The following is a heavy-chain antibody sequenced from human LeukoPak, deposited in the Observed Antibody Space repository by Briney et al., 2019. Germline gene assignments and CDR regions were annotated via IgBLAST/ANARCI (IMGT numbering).Heavy chain of an antibody. CDR3: ARSVTMVRGVLGYWFDP. CDR2: IYYSGST. J-gene: IGHJ5*02. D-gene: IGHD3-10*01. Sequence: PSETLSLTCTVSGGSISSYYWSWIRQPPGKGLEWIGYIYYSGSTYYNPSLKSRVTMSVDTSKNQFSLKLSSVTAADTAVYYCARSVTMVRGVLGYWFDPWGQGTLVTVSS. CDR1: GGSISSYY. V-gene: IGHV4-59*04.